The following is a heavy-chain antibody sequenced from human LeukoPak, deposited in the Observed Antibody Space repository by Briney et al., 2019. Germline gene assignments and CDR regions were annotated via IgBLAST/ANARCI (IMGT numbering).Heavy chain of an antibody. CDR2: IYYSGST. V-gene: IGHV4-59*08. CDR3: ARHRTTGNSRFSFEY. Sequence: PSETLSLTCTVSGGSLTSYYWSWIRQPPEEGLEWIGYIYYSGSTNYNPSLKSRVTISVDTSKNQFSLSLSSVTAADTAVYYCARHRTTGNSRFSFEYWGQGTLVTVSS. J-gene: IGHJ4*02. D-gene: IGHD3-3*01. CDR1: GGSLTSYY.